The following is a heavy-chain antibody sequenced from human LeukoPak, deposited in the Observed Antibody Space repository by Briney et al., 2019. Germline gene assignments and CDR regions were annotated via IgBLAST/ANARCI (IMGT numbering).Heavy chain of an antibody. J-gene: IGHJ4*02. D-gene: IGHD3-22*01. CDR2: VSASGGTT. V-gene: IGHV3-23*01. CDR1: GFTFSSYA. Sequence: GGSLRLSCTASGFTFSSYAMSWVRQAPGKGLEWVSAVSASGGTTYYADSVKGRFTISRDNSKNTLYLQMNSLRAEDTAVYYCARTSLTYYYDSSGYLPADYWGQGTLVTVSS. CDR3: ARTSLTYYYDSSGYLPADY.